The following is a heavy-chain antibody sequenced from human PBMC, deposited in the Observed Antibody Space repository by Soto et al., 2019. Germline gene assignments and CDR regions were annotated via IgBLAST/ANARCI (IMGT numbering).Heavy chain of an antibody. Sequence: GGSLRLSCGASGFTFSSYSMNWVRQAPGKGLEWVSSISSSSSYIYYADSVKGRFTISRDNAKNSLYLQMNSLRAEDTAVYYCARGVDPYYYDSSGYYGSRAFDIWGQGPMVTV. V-gene: IGHV3-21*01. CDR1: GFTFSSYS. J-gene: IGHJ3*02. CDR2: ISSSSSYI. CDR3: ARGVDPYYYDSSGYYGSRAFDI. D-gene: IGHD3-22*01.